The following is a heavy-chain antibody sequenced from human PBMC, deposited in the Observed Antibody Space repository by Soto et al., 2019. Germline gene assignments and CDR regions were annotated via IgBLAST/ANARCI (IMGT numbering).Heavy chain of an antibody. Sequence: GGSLRLSCVASGFTLSSYSMNWVRQAPGKGLEWISYISSGSDTIYYADSVKGRFTVSRDNAKNSLYLQMNSLRDEDTAVYYCARPGEGALFYYALDVWGQGTTVTVSS. J-gene: IGHJ6*02. CDR1: GFTLSSYS. CDR2: ISSGSDTI. CDR3: ARPGEGALFYYALDV. V-gene: IGHV3-48*02. D-gene: IGHD3-16*01.